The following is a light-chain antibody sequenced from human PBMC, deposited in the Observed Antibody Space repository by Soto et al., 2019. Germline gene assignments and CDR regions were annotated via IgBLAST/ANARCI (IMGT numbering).Light chain of an antibody. CDR1: QSVSSN. V-gene: IGKV3-15*01. Sequence: EIVMTQSPATLSVSPGERATLSCRASQSVSSNLAWYQQKPGQAPRLLIYGASTRATGIPARFSGSGSGTECTLTISSLQSEDFAVYYCQQYNNWPPCTFGQGTKVEIK. CDR2: GAS. CDR3: QQYNNWPPCT. J-gene: IGKJ1*01.